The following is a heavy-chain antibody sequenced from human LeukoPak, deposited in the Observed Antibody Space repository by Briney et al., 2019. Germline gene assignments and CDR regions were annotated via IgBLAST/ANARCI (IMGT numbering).Heavy chain of an antibody. D-gene: IGHD3-9*01. CDR2: ISSSSGTI. Sequence: PGGSLRLSCAASGFTFSSYSMTWVRQAPGKGLEWVSYISSSSGTIYYADSVKGRFTISRDNAKNSLYLQMNSLRAGDTAVYYCARDLLTGSQSRFQHWGQGTLVTVSS. CDR3: ARDLLTGSQSRFQH. J-gene: IGHJ1*01. V-gene: IGHV3-48*04. CDR1: GFTFSSYS.